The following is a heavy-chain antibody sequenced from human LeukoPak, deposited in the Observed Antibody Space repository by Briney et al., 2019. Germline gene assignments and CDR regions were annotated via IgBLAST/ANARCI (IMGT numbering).Heavy chain of an antibody. V-gene: IGHV3-66*01. CDR2: IYSGGVT. D-gene: IGHD3-22*01. CDR3: ARDEISYHIDSSGNKYYYYGMDV. Sequence: GGSLRLSCAASGFTVISNYMSWVRQAPGKGLWWVSVIYSGGVTYYADSVKGRFTISIDNSKNTLYLQMNSLRAEDTAVYYCARDEISYHIDSSGNKYYYYGMDVWGQGTTVTVSS. J-gene: IGHJ6*02. CDR1: GFTVISNY.